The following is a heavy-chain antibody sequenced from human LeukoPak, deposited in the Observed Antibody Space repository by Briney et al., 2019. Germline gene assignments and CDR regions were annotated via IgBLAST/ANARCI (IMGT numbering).Heavy chain of an antibody. CDR1: GFSFNGDW. D-gene: IGHD2-2*01. CDR2: IKPDGSQK. V-gene: IGHV3-7*01. J-gene: IGHJ4*02. Sequence: GGSLRLSCVASGFSFNGDWMNWVRQAPGKGLEWVANIKPDGSQKYYVDSVKGRFTISRDNAEKSLFLQMNSLRAEDTAVYYCVRDGPAFFDFDYWGQGTLVTVSS. CDR3: VRDGPAFFDFDY.